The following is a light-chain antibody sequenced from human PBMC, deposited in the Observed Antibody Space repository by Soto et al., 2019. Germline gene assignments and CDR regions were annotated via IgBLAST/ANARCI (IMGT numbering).Light chain of an antibody. Sequence: QSALTQPASVSGSPGQSITISCTGTSSDVGGYNYVSWYQQHPGKAPKLMIYEVSNRPSGVSNRFSGSKSGNTASLTISGLQADDEAYYYYSSYTSSSTRVFGTGTKVTVL. J-gene: IGLJ1*01. CDR3: SSYTSSSTRV. CDR2: EVS. V-gene: IGLV2-14*01. CDR1: SSDVGGYNY.